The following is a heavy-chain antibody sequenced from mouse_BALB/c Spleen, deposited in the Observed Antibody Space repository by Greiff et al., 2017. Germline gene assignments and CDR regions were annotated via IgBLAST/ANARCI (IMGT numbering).Heavy chain of an antibody. CDR2: IWGGGST. J-gene: IGHJ4*01. D-gene: IGHD2-1*01. Sequence: VKLMESGPGLVAPSQSLSITCTVSGFSLTDYGVSWIRQPPGKGLEWLGVIWGGGSTYYNSALKSRLSISKDNSKSQVFLKMNSLQTDDTAMYYCAKHGYYGNSYAMDYWGQGTSVTVSS. CDR1: GFSLTDYG. CDR3: AKHGYYGNSYAMDY. V-gene: IGHV2-6-5*01.